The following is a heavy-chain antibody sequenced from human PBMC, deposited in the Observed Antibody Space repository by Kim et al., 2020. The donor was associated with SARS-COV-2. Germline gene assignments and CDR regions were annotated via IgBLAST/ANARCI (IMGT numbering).Heavy chain of an antibody. CDR3: AKDTLYYGSGSYYYYYYG. J-gene: IGHJ6*01. CDR1: GFTFSSYG. D-gene: IGHD3-10*01. Sequence: GGSLRLSCAASGFTFSSYGMHWVRQAPGKGLEWVAVISYDGSNKYYADSVKGRFTISRDNSKNTLYLQMNSLRAEDTAVYYCAKDTLYYGSGSYYYYYYG. V-gene: IGHV3-30*18. CDR2: ISYDGSNK.